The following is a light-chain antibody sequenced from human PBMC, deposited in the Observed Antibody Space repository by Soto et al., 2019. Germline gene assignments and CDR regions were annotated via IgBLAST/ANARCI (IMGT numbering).Light chain of an antibody. J-gene: IGKJ1*01. V-gene: IGKV1-27*01. CDR3: QKYNNGPWT. Sequence: DIQMTQSPSSLSASVGDRATITWRASPDINNFLAWYQHKPGKVPKLLIYAASTMQSGVPSQFSGSGSWADFNITISSLQPEGVATYYCQKYNNGPWTFGQGTKVESK. CDR1: PDINNF. CDR2: AAS.